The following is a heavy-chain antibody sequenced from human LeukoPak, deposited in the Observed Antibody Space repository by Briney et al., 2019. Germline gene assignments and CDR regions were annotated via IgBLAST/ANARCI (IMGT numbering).Heavy chain of an antibody. J-gene: IGHJ4*02. CDR3: SGQYSRSSVVDY. D-gene: IGHD6-6*01. CDR1: GFSFSSYE. V-gene: IGHV3-48*03. Sequence: GGSLRLSCAASGFSFSSYEMHWVRQAPGKGLEWVSYISSSGSMMYSADSVKGRFTISRDNAKNSLYMQMNSLRAEDTAIYYCSGQYSRSSVVDYWGQGTLVTVSS. CDR2: ISSSGSMM.